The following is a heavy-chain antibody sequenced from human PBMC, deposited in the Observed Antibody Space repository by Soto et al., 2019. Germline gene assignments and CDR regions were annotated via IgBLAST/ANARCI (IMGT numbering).Heavy chain of an antibody. V-gene: IGHV1-69*13. CDR3: ASYSGIAAAGNWFDP. D-gene: IGHD6-13*01. J-gene: IGHJ5*02. Sequence: GASVKVSCKASGGTFCSYAISWVRQAPGQGLEWMGGIIPIFGTANYAQKFQGRVTITADESTSTAYMELSSLRSEDTAVYYCASYSGIAAAGNWFDPWGQGTLVTV. CDR1: GGTFCSYA. CDR2: IIPIFGTA.